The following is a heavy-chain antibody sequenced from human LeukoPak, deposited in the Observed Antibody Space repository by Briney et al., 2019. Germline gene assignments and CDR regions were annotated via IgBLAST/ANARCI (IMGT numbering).Heavy chain of an antibody. CDR2: ISSSGSTI. CDR1: GFTFSSYE. J-gene: IGHJ4*02. V-gene: IGHV3-48*03. D-gene: IGHD3-16*02. Sequence: GGSLRLSCAASGFTFSSYEMNWVRQAPGKGLEWVSYISSSGSTIYYADSAKGRITISRDNSRNTLYLQMNSLRAEDTAVYYCARDLATRQRTGLYDSWGQGALVTVSS. CDR3: ARDLATRQRTGLYDS.